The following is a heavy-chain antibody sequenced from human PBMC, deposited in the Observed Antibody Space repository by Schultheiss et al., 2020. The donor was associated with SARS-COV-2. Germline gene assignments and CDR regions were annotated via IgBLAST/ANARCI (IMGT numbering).Heavy chain of an antibody. Sequence: GGSLRLSCAASGFTFSSYWMSWVRQAPGKGLEWVSAISGGGVSTYHADSVKGRFTISRDNSKNTLYLQMNSLRAEDTALYYCAKDKSNSQPYYYYGMDVWGQGTTVTVSS. V-gene: IGHV3-23*01. CDR3: AKDKSNSQPYYYYGMDV. CDR1: GFTFSSYW. J-gene: IGHJ6*02. CDR2: ISGGGVST. D-gene: IGHD4-11*01.